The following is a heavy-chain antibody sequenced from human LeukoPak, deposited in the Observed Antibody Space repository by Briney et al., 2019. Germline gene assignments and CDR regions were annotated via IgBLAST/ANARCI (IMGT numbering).Heavy chain of an antibody. J-gene: IGHJ4*02. Sequence: SVKVSCKASGGTFSSYTISWVRQAPGQGLEWMGRAIPILGIANYAQKFQGRVTITADKSTSTAYMELSSLRSEDTAVYYCARDPANGDYDDYWGQGTLVTVSS. CDR3: ARDPANGDYDDY. D-gene: IGHD4-17*01. CDR1: GGTFSSYT. CDR2: AIPILGIA. V-gene: IGHV1-69*04.